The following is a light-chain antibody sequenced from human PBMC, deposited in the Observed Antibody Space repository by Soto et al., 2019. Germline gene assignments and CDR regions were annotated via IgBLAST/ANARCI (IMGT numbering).Light chain of an antibody. V-gene: IGLV1-51*01. CDR2: ENN. Sequence: QSALTQPPSVSAAPGQKVTISCSGSSSNIGNNYVSWYQQLPGTAPKLLIYENNKRPSGIPDRFSGSKSGTSATLGITGFQTGDEADYYCGSWDSSLSAYVFGTGTKLTVL. CDR3: GSWDSSLSAYV. J-gene: IGLJ1*01. CDR1: SSNIGNNY.